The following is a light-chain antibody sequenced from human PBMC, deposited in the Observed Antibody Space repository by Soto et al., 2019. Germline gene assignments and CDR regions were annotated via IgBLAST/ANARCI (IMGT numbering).Light chain of an antibody. CDR1: QSVSRI. V-gene: IGKV3D-15*01. J-gene: IGKJ3*01. CDR2: GAS. Sequence: IVMTQSPATRSVSPGERTPLCCRASQSVSRILAWYQQKPGQAPRLLIYGASTRATGIPATFSVSDSGTDFTLTINGLQPEDFAVYYCQHRNNPPFSFGPGTKVDIK. CDR3: QHRNNPPFS.